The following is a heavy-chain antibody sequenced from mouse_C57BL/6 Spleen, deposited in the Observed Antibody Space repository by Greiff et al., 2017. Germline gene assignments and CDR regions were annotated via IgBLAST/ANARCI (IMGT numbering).Heavy chain of an antibody. Sequence: QVQLQQSGAELVKPGASVKISCKASGYAFSSYWMNWVKQRPGKGLEWIGQIYPGDGDTNYNGKFKGKATLTADKSSSTAYMQLSSLTSEDSAVYFCARALLGGYAMDYWGQGTSVTVSS. V-gene: IGHV1-80*01. D-gene: IGHD4-1*01. CDR2: IYPGDGDT. CDR1: GYAFSSYW. CDR3: ARALLGGYAMDY. J-gene: IGHJ4*01.